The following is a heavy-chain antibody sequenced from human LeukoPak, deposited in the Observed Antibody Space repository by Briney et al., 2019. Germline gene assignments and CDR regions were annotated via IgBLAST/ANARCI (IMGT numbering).Heavy chain of an antibody. Sequence: GASVKVSCKASGYTFTSYDINWVRQATGQGLEWMGWMNPNSGNTGYAQKFQGRVTMTRNTSISTAYMELSSLRSEDTAVYYCARGWASGSYRKSGFDYWDQGTLVTVSS. V-gene: IGHV1-8*01. CDR1: GYTFTSYD. CDR3: ARGWASGSYRKSGFDY. D-gene: IGHD3-10*01. CDR2: MNPNSGNT. J-gene: IGHJ4*02.